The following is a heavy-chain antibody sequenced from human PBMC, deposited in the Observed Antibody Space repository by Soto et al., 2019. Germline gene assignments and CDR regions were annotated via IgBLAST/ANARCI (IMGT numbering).Heavy chain of an antibody. D-gene: IGHD3-16*01. J-gene: IGHJ6*02. Sequence: GASVKVSCKASGYTFTGYYMHWVRQAPGQGLEWMGWINPNSGGTNYAQKLQGRVTMTTDTSTSTAYMELRSLRSDDTAVYYCARDRRVWDYYYYGMDVWGQGTTVTVSS. CDR2: INPNSGGT. CDR1: GYTFTGYY. V-gene: IGHV1-2*02. CDR3: ARDRRVWDYYYYGMDV.